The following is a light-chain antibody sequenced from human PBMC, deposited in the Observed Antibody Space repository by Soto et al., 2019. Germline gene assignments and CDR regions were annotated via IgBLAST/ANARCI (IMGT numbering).Light chain of an antibody. CDR3: ATLESSLSAWL. V-gene: IGLV1-51*01. CDR1: SSNIGNNY. Sequence: QSVLTQPPSVSAATGQKVTISCSGGSSNIGNNYVSWYQQVAGTTPKRLIFDNNKRPSGIPDRVSGSKAGTSATLGIAGLQTRDAADYYCATLESSLSAWLFGGGTKLTVL. CDR2: DNN. J-gene: IGLJ3*02.